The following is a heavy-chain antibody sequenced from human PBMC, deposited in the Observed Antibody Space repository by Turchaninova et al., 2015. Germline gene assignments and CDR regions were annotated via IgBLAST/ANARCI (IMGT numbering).Heavy chain of an antibody. CDR3: AREGAMVTGLDY. CDR1: GGSTRSSNW. J-gene: IGHJ4*02. D-gene: IGHD5-18*01. V-gene: IGHV4-4*02. CDR2: IYHSGST. Sequence: QVQLPESGPGLVKPSGTLSLTCAFSGGSTRSSNWWSGVRQPPGKGLECIGEIYHSGSTNYNPSLKSRVTISVDKSKNQFSLKLSSVTAADTAVYYCAREGAMVTGLDYWGQGTLVTVSS.